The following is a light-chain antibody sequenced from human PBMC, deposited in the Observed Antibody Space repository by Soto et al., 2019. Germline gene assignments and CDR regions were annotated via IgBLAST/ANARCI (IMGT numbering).Light chain of an antibody. CDR3: QQYNGYSTWT. CDR1: QSISSY. CDR2: AAS. J-gene: IGKJ1*01. V-gene: IGKV1-5*01. Sequence: DIQMTQAPSTLSTSIGDRVTITCRASQSISSYLNWYQQKPGKAPKLLIYAASSLQSGVPSRFSGSGSGTEFTLTISGLQPDDFATYYCQQYNGYSTWTFGQGTKVDIK.